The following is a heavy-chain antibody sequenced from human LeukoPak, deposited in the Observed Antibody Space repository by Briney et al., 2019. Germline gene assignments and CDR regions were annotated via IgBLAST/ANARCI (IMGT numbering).Heavy chain of an antibody. CDR1: GYSFTSYW. CDR2: IYPGDSDT. V-gene: IGHV5-51*01. D-gene: IGHD6-13*01. CDR3: ARHLIAAAGRSYYYYGMDV. J-gene: IGHJ6*02. Sequence: GESLKISCKGSGYSFTSYWIGWVRQMPGKGLEWMGIIYPGDSDTRYSPSFQGQVTISADKSISTAYLQWSSLKASGTAMYYCARHLIAAAGRSYYYYGMDVWGQGTTVTVSS.